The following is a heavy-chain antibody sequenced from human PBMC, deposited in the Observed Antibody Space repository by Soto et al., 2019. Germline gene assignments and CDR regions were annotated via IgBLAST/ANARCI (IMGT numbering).Heavy chain of an antibody. CDR2: IYYSGST. Sequence: SETLSLTCTVSHGSIGNYYWSWIRQSPGKGLEWIGYIYYSGSTNYNPSLKSRVTISVDTSKNQFSLKLSSVTAADTAVYYCARAGYCSGGSCYKDAFDIWGQGTMVTVS. CDR1: HGSIGNYY. V-gene: IGHV4-59*01. D-gene: IGHD2-15*01. J-gene: IGHJ3*02. CDR3: ARAGYCSGGSCYKDAFDI.